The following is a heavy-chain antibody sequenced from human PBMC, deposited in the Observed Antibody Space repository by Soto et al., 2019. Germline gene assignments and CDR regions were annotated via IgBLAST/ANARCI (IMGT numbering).Heavy chain of an antibody. CDR1: GFTFSSYS. D-gene: IGHD6-19*01. J-gene: IGHJ6*02. CDR3: ARDPSVGGSGWYNYYYGMDV. V-gene: IGHV3-21*01. Sequence: VQLVESGGGVVQPGRSLRLSCAASGFTFSSYSMNWVRQAPGKGLEWVSSISSSSSYIYYADSVKGRFTISRDNAKNSLYLQMNSLRAEDTAVYYCARDPSVGGSGWYNYYYGMDVWGQGTTVTVSS. CDR2: ISSSSSYI.